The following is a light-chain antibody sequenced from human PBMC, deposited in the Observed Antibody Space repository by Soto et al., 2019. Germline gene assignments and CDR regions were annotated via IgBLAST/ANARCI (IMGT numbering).Light chain of an antibody. J-gene: IGKJ1*01. CDR2: SAS. V-gene: IGKV4-1*01. CDR3: QQYYDVPRT. Sequence: DIVMAQSPDSLAVSLGERATINCRSSQSVFHHSNYRNYLAWYQLKLGQPPRLLIYSASTRESGVPDRFSGSGSGTDFTLTISGLQAEDVALYYCQQYYDVPRTFGQGTRVEIK. CDR1: QSVFHHSNYRNY.